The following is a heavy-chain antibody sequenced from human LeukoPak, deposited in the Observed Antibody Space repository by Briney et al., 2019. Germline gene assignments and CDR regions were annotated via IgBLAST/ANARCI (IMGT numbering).Heavy chain of an antibody. J-gene: IGHJ5*02. CDR1: GGSISSYY. CDR3: ARGLSGSSFWFDP. V-gene: IGHV4-4*07. CDR2: IYSTGST. Sequence: PSETLSLTCTVSGGSISSYYWSWTRQPAGKGLEWIGRIYSTGSTNYNPSLKSRVTISVDTSKNQFSLKLSSVTAADTAVYYCARGLSGSSFWFDPWGQGTLVTVSS. D-gene: IGHD1-26*01.